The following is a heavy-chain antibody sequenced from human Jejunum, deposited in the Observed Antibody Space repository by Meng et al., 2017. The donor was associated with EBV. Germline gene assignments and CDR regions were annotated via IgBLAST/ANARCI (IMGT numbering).Heavy chain of an antibody. Sequence: QLTCKDSGPALVKPTETLTLTCTVSGFSLSNSGGGVGWTRQTPGKALEWLAHIYWDENKRYSTSLRSRLSIMKDTSKSQVVLTMTNMDPVDTATYYCARRYGDYVRYFDSWGQGILVTVSS. V-gene: IGHV2-5*02. CDR2: IYWDENK. J-gene: IGHJ4*02. CDR3: ARRYGDYVRYFDS. CDR1: GFSLSNSGGG. D-gene: IGHD4-17*01.